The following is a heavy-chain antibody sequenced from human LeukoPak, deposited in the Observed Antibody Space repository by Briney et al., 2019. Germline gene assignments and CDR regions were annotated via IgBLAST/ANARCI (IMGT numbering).Heavy chain of an antibody. J-gene: IGHJ5*02. CDR2: INGDGSYT. V-gene: IGHV3-74*01. CDR3: VRGSAAISTALGS. Sequence: GGSLRLSCVASGFTFSRYWMHWVRQGPGKGLVWVSRINGDGSYTDYAEFVRGRFTFSRDNAKNTLYLQMNSLTAEDTAVDYFVRGSAAISTALGSWGQGTLVTVSS. CDR1: GFTFSRYW. D-gene: IGHD2-2*02.